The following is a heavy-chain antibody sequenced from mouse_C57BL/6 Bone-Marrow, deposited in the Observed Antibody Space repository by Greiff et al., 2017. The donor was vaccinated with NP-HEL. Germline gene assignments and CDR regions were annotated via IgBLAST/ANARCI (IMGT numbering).Heavy chain of an antibody. V-gene: IGHV1-26*01. CDR1: GYTFTDYY. J-gene: IGHJ4*01. CDR2: INPNNGGT. Sequence: VQLQQSGPELVKPGASVKISCKASGYTFTDYYMNWVKQSHGKSLEWIGDINPNNGGTSYNQTFKGKATLTVDKSSSTAYMELRSLTSEDSAVYYCAHYGSSHYYAMDYWGQGTSVTVSS. CDR3: AHYGSSHYYAMDY. D-gene: IGHD1-1*01.